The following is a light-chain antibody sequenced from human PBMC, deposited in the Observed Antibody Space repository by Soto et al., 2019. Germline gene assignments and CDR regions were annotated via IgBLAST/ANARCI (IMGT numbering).Light chain of an antibody. J-gene: IGLJ2*01. CDR2: EVS. CDR3: SSYAGSNTV. Sequence: QSALTQPPSASGSPGQSVTISCTGTSSDVGGYNYVSWYQQHPGKAPKLMIYEVSKRPSGVPDRFSGSKSGNTASLTVSGLQAEDEADYYCSSYAGSNTVFGGGTKVPVL. CDR1: SSDVGGYNY. V-gene: IGLV2-8*01.